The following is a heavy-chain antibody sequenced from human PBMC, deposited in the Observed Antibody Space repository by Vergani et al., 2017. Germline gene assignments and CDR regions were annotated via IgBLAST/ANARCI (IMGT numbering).Heavy chain of an antibody. Sequence: QVQLVQSGAEVKKPGSSVKVSCKASGGTFSSYTISWVRQAPGQGLEWMGRIIPILGIANYAQKFQGRVTITADKSTSTAYMELSSLRSEDTAVYYCARNYYDSSVLLDDYWGQGTLVTVSS. J-gene: IGHJ4*02. CDR3: ARNYYDSSVLLDDY. D-gene: IGHD3-22*01. CDR1: GGTFSSYT. CDR2: IIPILGIA. V-gene: IGHV1-69*02.